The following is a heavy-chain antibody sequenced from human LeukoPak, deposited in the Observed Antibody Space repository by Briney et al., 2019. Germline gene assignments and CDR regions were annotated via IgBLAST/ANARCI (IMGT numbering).Heavy chain of an antibody. V-gene: IGHV3-49*03. J-gene: IGHJ4*02. Sequence: GSLTLSCTASGFIFGDYAMGWFRQAPGKGLEWVGFIRSNTYGGTTEYAASVKGRFTISRDDSKNIAYLQMNSLKTEDTAVYYCTTETLLPAGSWEPYYFDYWGQGTLVTVSS. CDR2: IRSNTYGGTT. D-gene: IGHD6-13*01. CDR3: TTETLLPAGSWEPYYFDY. CDR1: GFIFGDYA.